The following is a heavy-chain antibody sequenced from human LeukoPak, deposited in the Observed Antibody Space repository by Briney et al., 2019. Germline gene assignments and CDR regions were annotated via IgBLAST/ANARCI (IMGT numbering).Heavy chain of an antibody. D-gene: IGHD3-16*01. CDR1: GYTFTSYG. Sequence: ASVKVSCKASGYTFTSYGISWVRQAPGQGLEWMGWISAYNGNTNYAQKLQGRVTMTTDTSTSTAYMELRSLRSDDTAVYYCARDPVGALFNSPDYSSWGQGTLVTVSS. V-gene: IGHV1-18*01. J-gene: IGHJ4*02. CDR2: ISAYNGNT. CDR3: ARDPVGALFNSPDYSS.